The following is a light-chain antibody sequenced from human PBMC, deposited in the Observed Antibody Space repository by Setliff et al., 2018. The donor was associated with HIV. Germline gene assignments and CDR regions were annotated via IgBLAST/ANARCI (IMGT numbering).Light chain of an antibody. CDR2: EAT. CDR1: SSDIGNSNL. J-gene: IGLJ1*01. V-gene: IGLV2-23*01. CDR3: CSNTGSNTYV. Sequence: SVLTQPASVSGSPGQSITISCTGTSSDIGNSNLVSWYQQHPGKAPKLIIYEATQRPSGFSNRFSGSKSGNTASLTISGLQAEDEADYYCCSNTGSNTYVFGTGTKV.